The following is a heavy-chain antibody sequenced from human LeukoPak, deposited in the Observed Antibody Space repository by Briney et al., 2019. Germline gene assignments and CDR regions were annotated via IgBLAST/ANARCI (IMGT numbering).Heavy chain of an antibody. J-gene: IGHJ4*02. Sequence: SGGSLRLSCVVSGFTFSSYWMTWVRQAPGKGLEWVANIKQDGSEKYYVDSVKGRFTISRDNAQNPLYLQMNSLRVEDTAVYYCARRYCSGNTCYLYYFDYWGQGTLVTVSS. CDR3: ARRYCSGNTCYLYYFDY. CDR1: GFTFSSYW. V-gene: IGHV3-7*01. D-gene: IGHD2-15*01. CDR2: IKQDGSEK.